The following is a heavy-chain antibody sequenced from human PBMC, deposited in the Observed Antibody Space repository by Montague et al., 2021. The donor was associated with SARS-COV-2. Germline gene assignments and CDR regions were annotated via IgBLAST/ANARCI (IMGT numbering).Heavy chain of an antibody. CDR1: GGSINGYY. CDR3: ARDLSRAFCEGSSCYSENWFDP. CDR2: IYHTGST. Sequence: SETLSLTCIVSGGSINGYYWSWIRQSPGKGLEWIGSIYHTGSTVYNPSLRSRVTILIETSKNQFSLKMTSVTTADRAAYFCARDLSRAFCEGSSCYSENWFDPWGKGTLVTVSS. V-gene: IGHV4-59*01. D-gene: IGHD2-21*01. J-gene: IGHJ5*02.